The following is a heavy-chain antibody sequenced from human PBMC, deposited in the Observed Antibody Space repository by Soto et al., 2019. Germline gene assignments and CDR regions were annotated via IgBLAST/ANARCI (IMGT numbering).Heavy chain of an antibody. CDR1: GYSFTSYW. Sequence: ESLKISCKGSGYSFTSYWISWVRQMPGKGLEWMGRIDPSDSYTNYIPSFQGHVTISADKAISTAYLQWSSLKASDTAMYYCARLPSYSSSWERDYWGQGILVTVSS. D-gene: IGHD6-13*01. CDR3: ARLPSYSSSWERDY. V-gene: IGHV5-10-1*01. J-gene: IGHJ4*02. CDR2: IDPSDSYT.